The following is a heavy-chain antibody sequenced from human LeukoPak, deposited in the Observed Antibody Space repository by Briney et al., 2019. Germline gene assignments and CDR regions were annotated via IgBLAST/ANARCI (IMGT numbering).Heavy chain of an antibody. J-gene: IGHJ4*02. CDR1: GYSISSGYY. D-gene: IGHD2-2*01. V-gene: IGHV4-38-2*02. Sequence: PSETLSLTCTVSGYSISSGYYWGWIRQPPGKGLEWIGSIYHSGSTYYNPSLKSRVTISVDTSKNQFSLKLSSVTAADTAVYYCARPGGYCSSTSCFYFDYWGQGTLVTVSS. CDR3: ARPGGYCSSTSCFYFDY. CDR2: IYHSGST.